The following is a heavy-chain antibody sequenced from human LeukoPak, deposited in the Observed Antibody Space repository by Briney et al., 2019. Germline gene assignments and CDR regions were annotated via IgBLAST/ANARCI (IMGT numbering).Heavy chain of an antibody. CDR1: GGSISSSSYY. D-gene: IGHD3-10*02. V-gene: IGHV4-39*07. CDR3: AELGITMIGGV. J-gene: IGHJ6*04. Sequence: SETLSLTCTVSGGSISSSSYYWGWIRQPPGKGLEWIGSIYYSGSTYYNPSLKSRVTISLDTSKNQFSLKVISMTAADTTVYYCAELGITMIGGVWGKGTTVTISS. CDR2: IYYSGST.